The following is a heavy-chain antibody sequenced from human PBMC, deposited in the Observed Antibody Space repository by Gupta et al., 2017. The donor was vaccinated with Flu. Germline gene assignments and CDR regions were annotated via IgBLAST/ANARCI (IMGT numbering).Heavy chain of an antibody. D-gene: IGHD3-10*01. Sequence: QLRLQESGPGLVKPSETLSLTCTVSGGSITSSDSYWGWIRQPPGKGLEWIGTIYYSGSTFYNPSLKSRVTMSLDTSRNQFSLRLNSMTAADTAVYYCARPPSGVIEYFQHWGQGTLVTVSS. J-gene: IGHJ1*01. CDR3: ARPPSGVIEYFQH. CDR1: GGSITSSDSY. CDR2: IYYSGST. V-gene: IGHV4-39*01.